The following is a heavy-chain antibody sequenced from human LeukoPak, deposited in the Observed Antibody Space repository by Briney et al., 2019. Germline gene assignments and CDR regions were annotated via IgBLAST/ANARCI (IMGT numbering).Heavy chain of an antibody. D-gene: IGHD1-26*01. CDR3: ARDITGSYSLDY. V-gene: IGHV3-30*04. Sequence: GALRLSCAASGFTFSSYAMYWVRQAPGKGLEWVTIISYDGSDKFYADSVQGRFTISRDHSKNTLYLQMNSLRAEDTAVYYCARDITGSYSLDYWGQGTLVTVSS. CDR2: ISYDGSDK. J-gene: IGHJ4*02. CDR1: GFTFSSYA.